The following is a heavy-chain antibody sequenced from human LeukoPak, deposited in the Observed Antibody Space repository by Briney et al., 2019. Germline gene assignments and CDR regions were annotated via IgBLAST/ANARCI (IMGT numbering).Heavy chain of an antibody. Sequence: GGSLRLSCAASGFTFSIYWMSWVRQAPGKGREWVANINQDGRKKYYVDSVKGRFTISRDNAKNSMYLQMNSLSAEDTAVYYCATEESVGYWASSSVDYWGQGTLVTVSS. D-gene: IGHD2-2*01. V-gene: IGHV3-7*01. CDR2: INQDGRKK. CDR3: ATEESVGYWASSSVDY. CDR1: GFTFSIYW. J-gene: IGHJ4*02.